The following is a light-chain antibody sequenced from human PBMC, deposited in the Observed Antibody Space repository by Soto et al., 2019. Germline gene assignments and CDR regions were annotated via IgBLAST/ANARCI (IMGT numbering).Light chain of an antibody. J-gene: IGKJ4*01. V-gene: IGKV3-20*01. CDR3: QQYDSSPPFALT. CDR1: QSVSISY. CDR2: GAS. Sequence: EIVLTQSPGTLSLSPGESATLSCRASQSVSISYLAWYQQRPGQAPRLLIYGASSRATGIPDRFSGSGSGTDFPLTINRLEPEDFAVYYCQQYDSSPPFALTFGGGTKVEIK.